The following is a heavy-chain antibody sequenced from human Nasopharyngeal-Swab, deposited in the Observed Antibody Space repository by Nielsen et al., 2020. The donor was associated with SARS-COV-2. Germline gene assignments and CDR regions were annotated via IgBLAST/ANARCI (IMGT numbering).Heavy chain of an antibody. CDR1: GFTFSSYA. J-gene: IGHJ4*02. CDR3: GRTAH. V-gene: IGHV3-30*04. CDR2: ISYDGSNK. Sequence: GESLKISCAASGFTFSSYAMHWVRQAPGKGLEWVAVISYDGSNKYYADSVKGRFTISRGNSKNTLYLQMNGLRAEDTAVYYCGRTAHWGQGTLVTVSS.